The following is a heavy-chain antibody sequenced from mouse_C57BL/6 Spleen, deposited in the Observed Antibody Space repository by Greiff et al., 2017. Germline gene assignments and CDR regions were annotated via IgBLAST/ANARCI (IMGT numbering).Heavy chain of an antibody. Sequence: VQLQQSGPGLVAPSQSLSITCTVSGFSLTSYAISWVRQPPGKGLEWLGVIWTGGGTNYNSALKSRLSISKDNSKSQVFLKMNSLQTDDTARYYCARHYYGSSYYFDYWGQGTTLTVSS. J-gene: IGHJ2*01. CDR3: ARHYYGSSYYFDY. CDR2: IWTGGGT. D-gene: IGHD1-1*01. CDR1: GFSLTSYA. V-gene: IGHV2-9-1*01.